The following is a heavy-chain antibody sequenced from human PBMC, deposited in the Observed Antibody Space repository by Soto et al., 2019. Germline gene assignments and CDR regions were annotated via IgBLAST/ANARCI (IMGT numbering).Heavy chain of an antibody. CDR2: ISGSGGST. V-gene: IGHV3-23*01. D-gene: IGHD4-4*01. Sequence: GGSLRLSCAASGFTFSSYAMSWVRQAPGKGLEWVSAISGSGGSTYYADSVKGRFTISRDNSKNTLYLQMNSLRAEDTAVYYCAKDFSYRDHYYMDVWGKGTTVTVSS. J-gene: IGHJ6*03. CDR3: AKDFSYRDHYYMDV. CDR1: GFTFSSYA.